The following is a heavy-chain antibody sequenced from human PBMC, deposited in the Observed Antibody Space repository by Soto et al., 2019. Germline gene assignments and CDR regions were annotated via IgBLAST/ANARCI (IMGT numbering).Heavy chain of an antibody. CDR3: ARQSVALLQPFDY. CDR2: IYYSGST. D-gene: IGHD2-15*01. V-gene: IGHV4-39*01. CDR1: GGSISSSSYY. Sequence: PSETLSLTCTVSGGSISSSSYYWGWIRQPPGKGLEWIGSIYYSGSTYYNPSLKSRVTISVDTSKNQFSLKLSSVTAADTAVYYCARQSVALLQPFDYWGQGTLVTVSS. J-gene: IGHJ4*02.